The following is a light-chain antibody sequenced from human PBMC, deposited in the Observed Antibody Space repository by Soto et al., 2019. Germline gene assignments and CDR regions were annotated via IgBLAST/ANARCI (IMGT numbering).Light chain of an antibody. V-gene: IGLV1-44*01. CDR2: SNY. CDR1: SSNIESNT. Sequence: QSVLTQPPSASGTPGQRVTISCSGSSSNIESNTVTWYQQLPGTAPKLVIYSNYDRPSGVPDRFSGSTSGTSASLVIRGLQSEDEADYYCSTWDDRLTGWVFGGGTKLTVL. J-gene: IGLJ3*02. CDR3: STWDDRLTGWV.